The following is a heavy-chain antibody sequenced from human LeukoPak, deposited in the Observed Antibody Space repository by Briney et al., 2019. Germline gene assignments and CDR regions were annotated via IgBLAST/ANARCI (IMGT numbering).Heavy chain of an antibody. J-gene: IGHJ4*02. CDR3: ARDSDYSNYEGDY. D-gene: IGHD4-11*01. CDR2: INAGNGNT. V-gene: IGHV1-3*01. Sequence: ASVKVSCKASGYTFTSYAMHWVRQAPGQRLEWMGWINAGNGNTKYSQKFQGRVTITRDTSASTAYMELSSLRSEDTAVYYCARDSDYSNYEGDYWGQGTLVTVSS. CDR1: GYTFTSYA.